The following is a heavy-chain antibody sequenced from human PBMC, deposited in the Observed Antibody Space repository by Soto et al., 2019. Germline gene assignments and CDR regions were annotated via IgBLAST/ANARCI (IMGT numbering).Heavy chain of an antibody. Sequence: GGSLRLSCAASRFTFSSYAMSWVRQAPGKGLEWVSAISGSGGSTRYADSVKGRFTISRDNSRNTLYLQMNSLRAEDTAVYYCATGTGPAAMQNYYYYYMDVWGKGTTVTVSS. D-gene: IGHD2-2*01. J-gene: IGHJ6*03. V-gene: IGHV3-23*01. CDR1: RFTFSSYA. CDR2: ISGSGGST. CDR3: ATGTGPAAMQNYYYYYMDV.